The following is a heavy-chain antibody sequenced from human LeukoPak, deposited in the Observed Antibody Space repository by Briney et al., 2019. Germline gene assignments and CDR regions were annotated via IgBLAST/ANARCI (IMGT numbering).Heavy chain of an antibody. D-gene: IGHD6-19*01. CDR1: GGSISGYY. Sequence: PSETLSLTCTVTGGSISGYYWSWTWQPPRQGLEWIGFIYYSGTTNYNPSLKSRVTVSVDTSKNQFSLMLSSVTAADTAVYYCARMTSYSSGCYFDYWGQGTLVTVSS. V-gene: IGHV4-59*01. J-gene: IGHJ4*02. CDR3: ARMTSYSSGCYFDY. CDR2: IYYSGTT.